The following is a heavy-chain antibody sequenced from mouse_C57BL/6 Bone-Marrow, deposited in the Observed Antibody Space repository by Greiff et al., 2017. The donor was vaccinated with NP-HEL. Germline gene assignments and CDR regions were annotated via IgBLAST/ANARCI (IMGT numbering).Heavy chain of an antibody. V-gene: IGHV1-76*01. D-gene: IGHD1-1*01. Sequence: VQLQQSGAELVRPGASVKLSCKASGYTFTDYYINWVKQRPGQGLEWIARIYPGSGNTYYNEKFKGKATLTAEKSSSTAYMQLSSLTSEDSAVYFCARYYYGCDYWGQGTTLTVSS. CDR1: GYTFTDYY. CDR3: ARYYYGCDY. CDR2: IYPGSGNT. J-gene: IGHJ2*01.